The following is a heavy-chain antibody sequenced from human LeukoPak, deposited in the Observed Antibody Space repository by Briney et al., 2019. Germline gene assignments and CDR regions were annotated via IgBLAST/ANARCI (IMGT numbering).Heavy chain of an antibody. CDR1: GFTFSSYS. J-gene: IGHJ4*02. CDR2: ISSSSSHI. Sequence: PGGSLRLSCAASGFTFSSYSMNWVRQAPGKGLEWVSSISSSSSHIYYADSVKGRFTISRDNAKNSLYLQMNSLRAEDTAVYYCARDVYSGSWYFDYWGQGTLVTVSS. D-gene: IGHD6-13*01. V-gene: IGHV3-21*01. CDR3: ARDVYSGSWYFDY.